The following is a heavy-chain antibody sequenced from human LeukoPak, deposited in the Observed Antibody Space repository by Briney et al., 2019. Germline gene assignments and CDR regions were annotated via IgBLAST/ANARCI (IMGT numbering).Heavy chain of an antibody. D-gene: IGHD2-8*02. Sequence: GGSLRLSCAASGFNFSSYSMNWVRQAPGKGLEWVSSISSSSSYIYYADSVKGRFTISRDNAKNSLYLQMNSLRAEDTAVYYCARARGYCTGGVCPVDYWGQGTLVTVSS. CDR3: ARARGYCTGGVCPVDY. J-gene: IGHJ4*02. V-gene: IGHV3-21*01. CDR1: GFNFSSYS. CDR2: ISSSSSYI.